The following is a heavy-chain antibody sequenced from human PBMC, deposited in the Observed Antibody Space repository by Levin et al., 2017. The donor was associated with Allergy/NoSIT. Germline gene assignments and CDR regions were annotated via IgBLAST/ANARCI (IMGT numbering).Heavy chain of an antibody. D-gene: IGHD5-18*01. CDR2: IKSKTDGGTT. V-gene: IGHV3-15*01. CDR3: TTQGYSYAEGDYFDY. CDR1: GFTFSNAW. Sequence: GESLKISCAASGFTFSNAWMSWVRQAPGKGLEWVGRIKSKTDGGTTDYAAPGKGRFTISRDDSKNTLYLQMNSLKTEDTAVYDCTTQGYSYAEGDYFDYWGQGTVVTVSS. J-gene: IGHJ4*02.